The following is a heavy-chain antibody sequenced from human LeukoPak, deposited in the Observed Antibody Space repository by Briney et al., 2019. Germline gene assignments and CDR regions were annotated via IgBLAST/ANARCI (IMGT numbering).Heavy chain of an antibody. Sequence: GESLKISCKDSGYSFNIYWIAWVRQVPGKGLEWVGIVYPGDSDVRYSPSFQGQVTISVDRAISTAYLQWSSLKASTTAIYYCARCSFDYLFFDNWGQGTRVTVSS. CDR1: GYSFNIYW. D-gene: IGHD5-12*01. CDR2: VYPGDSDV. CDR3: ARCSFDYLFFDN. V-gene: IGHV5-51*01. J-gene: IGHJ4*02.